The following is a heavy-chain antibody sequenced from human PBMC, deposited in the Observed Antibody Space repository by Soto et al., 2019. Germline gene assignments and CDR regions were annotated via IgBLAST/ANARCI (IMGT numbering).Heavy chain of an antibody. V-gene: IGHV3-72*01. CDR1: GFTFSDHY. J-gene: IGHJ4*02. Sequence: EVQVVESGGGLVQPGGSLRLSCAASGFTFSDHYMDWVRQAPGKGLEWVGRSRNKAMRYSTEYAASVRGRFTISRDGSGDSVYLEMNSLKIEDTAVYYCAVDIGGTGSYWGQGTLVTVSS. D-gene: IGHD5-12*01. CDR3: AVDIGGTGSY. CDR2: SRNKAMRYST.